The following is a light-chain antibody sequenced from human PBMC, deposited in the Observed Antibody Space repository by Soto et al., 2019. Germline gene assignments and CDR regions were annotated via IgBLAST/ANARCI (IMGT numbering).Light chain of an antibody. CDR1: QSISSY. J-gene: IGKJ3*01. CDR3: QQSYSTFS. V-gene: IGKV1-39*01. Sequence: DIQMTQSPSSLSASVGDRVTITCRASQSISSYLHWYQQKPGKAPKLLIYAASSLQSGVPSRFSGSGSWTDFRITISSLPPEDFATYYCQQSYSTFSFGPGTKVDIK. CDR2: AAS.